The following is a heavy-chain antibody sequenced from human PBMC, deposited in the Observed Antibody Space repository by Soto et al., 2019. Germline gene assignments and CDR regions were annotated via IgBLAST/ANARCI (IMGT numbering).Heavy chain of an antibody. CDR2: TYYRSRWYS. D-gene: IGHD1-7*01. CDR3: ARRSRRTYHY. V-gene: IGHV6-1*01. Sequence: QVQLQVSGPGLVEPSQTLSLTCAISGDSVSSNGVAWNWLRQSPSRGLEWLGRTYYRSRWYSEYADSVNSRLILNPHTSQSQFSLHLTSVTPEDTAVYSCARRSRRTYHYWAQGTLVTLSS. J-gene: IGHJ4*02. CDR1: GDSVSSNGVA.